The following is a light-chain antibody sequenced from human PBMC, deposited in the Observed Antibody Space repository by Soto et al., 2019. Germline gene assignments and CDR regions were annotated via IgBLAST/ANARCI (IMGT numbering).Light chain of an antibody. V-gene: IGLV2-14*01. J-gene: IGLJ3*02. CDR1: SSDVGGYNY. CDR2: EVS. CDR3: SSYTTSSTHWV. Sequence: QSALTQPASVSGSPGQSITISCTGTSSDVGGYNYVSWYQQHPGKAPKFMIYEVSNRPSGVSNRFSGSKSGNTASLTISGLQAEDEADYYCSSYTTSSTHWVFGGGTKLTLL.